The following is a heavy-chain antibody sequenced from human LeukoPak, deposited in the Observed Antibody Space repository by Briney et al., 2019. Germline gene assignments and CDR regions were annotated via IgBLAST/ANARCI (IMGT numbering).Heavy chain of an antibody. CDR2: IKSKTDGGTT. J-gene: IGHJ4*02. CDR3: TTAAHYYGSGSYYIGRFFDY. Sequence: PGGSLRLSCAASGFTFSNAWMSWVRQAPEKGLEWVGRIKSKTDGGTTGYAAPVKGRFTISRDDSKNTLYLQMNSLKTEDTAVYYCTTAAHYYGSGSYYIGRFFDYWGQGTLVTVSS. V-gene: IGHV3-15*01. D-gene: IGHD3-10*01. CDR1: GFTFSNAW.